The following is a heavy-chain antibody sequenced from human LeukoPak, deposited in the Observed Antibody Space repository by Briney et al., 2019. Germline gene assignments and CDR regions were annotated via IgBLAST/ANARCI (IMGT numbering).Heavy chain of an antibody. D-gene: IGHD3-22*01. CDR1: GFTFDDYA. V-gene: IGHV3-9*01. CDR3: ASGTGGSGYYSFDY. Sequence: PGGSLRLSCAASGFTFDDYAMHWVRQAPGKGLEWVSGISWNSGSIGYADSVKGRFTISRDNAKNSLYLQMNSLRAEDTAVYYCASGTGGSGYYSFDYWGQGTLVTVSS. CDR2: ISWNSGSI. J-gene: IGHJ4*02.